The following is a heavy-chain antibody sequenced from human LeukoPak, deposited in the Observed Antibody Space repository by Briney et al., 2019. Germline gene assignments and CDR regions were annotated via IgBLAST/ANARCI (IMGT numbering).Heavy chain of an antibody. CDR1: GFTFSSYA. Sequence: PGGSLRLSCAASGFTFSSYAMSWVRQAPGKGLEWVSAISGSGGSTYYADSVKGRFTISRDNSKNTLYLQMNSLRAEDTAVYYCAKAGAVVVVAAKYFDYWGQGTLVTVSP. CDR2: ISGSGGST. J-gene: IGHJ4*02. D-gene: IGHD2-15*01. V-gene: IGHV3-23*01. CDR3: AKAGAVVVVAAKYFDY.